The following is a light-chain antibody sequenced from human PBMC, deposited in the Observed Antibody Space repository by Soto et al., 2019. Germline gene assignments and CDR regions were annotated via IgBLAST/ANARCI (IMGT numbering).Light chain of an antibody. CDR3: SSFTTSSTWV. CDR2: EVS. J-gene: IGLJ3*02. Sequence: QSALTQPVSVSGSPGQSIAISCTGTSSDVGKYSYVSWFQQYPGNAPKLMIYEVSNRPSGVSNRFSGSKSGNTASLTISGLQGEDEADYYCSSFTTSSTWVFGGGTKLTVL. CDR1: SSDVGKYSY. V-gene: IGLV2-14*01.